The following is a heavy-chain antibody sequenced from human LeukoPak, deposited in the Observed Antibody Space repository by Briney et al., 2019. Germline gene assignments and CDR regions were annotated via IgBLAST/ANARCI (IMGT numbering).Heavy chain of an antibody. V-gene: IGHV4-38-2*02. Sequence: PSETLSLTCTVSGYSISSGYYWSWIRQPPGKGLEWIGEINHSGSTNYNPSLKSRVTISVDTSKNQFSLKLSSVTAADTAVYYCARQSSSWYKYYFDYWGQGTLVTVSS. CDR3: ARQSSSWYKYYFDY. J-gene: IGHJ4*02. CDR2: INHSGST. CDR1: GYSISSGYY. D-gene: IGHD6-13*01.